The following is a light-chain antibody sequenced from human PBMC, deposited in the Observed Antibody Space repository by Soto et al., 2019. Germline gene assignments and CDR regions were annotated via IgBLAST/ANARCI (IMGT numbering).Light chain of an antibody. J-gene: IGLJ2*01. CDR3: CSYAGSCTEI. CDR1: SSDVGGYNY. Sequence: QSALTQPRSVSGSPGQSVAISCTGTSSDVGGYNYVSWHQQHPGKVPKLLIYDVTKRPSGVSDRFSGSKSGNTASLTISGLQGEDEADYYCCSYAGSCTEIFGGGTKLTVL. CDR2: DVT. V-gene: IGLV2-11*01.